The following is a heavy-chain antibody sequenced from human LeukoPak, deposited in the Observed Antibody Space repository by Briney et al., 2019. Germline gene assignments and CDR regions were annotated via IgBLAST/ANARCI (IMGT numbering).Heavy chain of an antibody. CDR3: ARDRSYPDWYFDL. V-gene: IGHV3-53*01. CDR2: IYSRGGT. J-gene: IGHJ2*01. Sequence: GGSLRLSCAVSGFSVSNNYMNWVRQAPGKGLEWVSLIYSRGGTSYADSVKGRFTISRDSSKNTLFLQMNSLRVEDTAVYYCARDRSYPDWYFDLWGRGTLVTVSS. CDR1: GFSVSNNY. D-gene: IGHD3-10*01.